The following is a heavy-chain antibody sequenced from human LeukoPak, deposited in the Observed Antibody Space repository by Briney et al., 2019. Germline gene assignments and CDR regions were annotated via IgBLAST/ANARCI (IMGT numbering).Heavy chain of an antibody. V-gene: IGHV3-7*03. J-gene: IGHJ4*02. CDR1: GFTFSSYW. D-gene: IGHD3-9*01. CDR3: ARDEYDILTGKELDY. CDR2: IKQDGSEK. Sequence: GGSLRLSCAASGFTFSSYWMSWVRQAPGKGLEWVANIKQDGSEKYYVDSVKGRFTISRDNAKNSLYLQMNSLRAEDTAVCYCARDEYDILTGKELDYWGQGTLVTVSS.